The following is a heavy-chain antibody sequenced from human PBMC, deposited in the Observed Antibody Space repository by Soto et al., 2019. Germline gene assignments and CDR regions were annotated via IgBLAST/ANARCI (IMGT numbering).Heavy chain of an antibody. V-gene: IGHV1-69*01. J-gene: IGHJ4*02. Sequence: QVQLVQSGSEVKKPGSSVKVSCKASGGSFSSNPISWVRQAPGQGLEWMAGIIPIFATVHYAQKFQGRVTITADESTSTAYMELTSLRSEDTAVYFCARGGREYSSAPRYYLDYWGQGTLVTVS. CDR3: ARGGREYSSAPRYYLDY. CDR1: GGSFSSNP. D-gene: IGHD5-18*01. CDR2: IIPIFATV.